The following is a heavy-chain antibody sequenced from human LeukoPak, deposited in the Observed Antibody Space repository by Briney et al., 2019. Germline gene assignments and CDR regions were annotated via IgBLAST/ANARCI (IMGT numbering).Heavy chain of an antibody. Sequence: SVKVSCKASGGTFSSYAISWVRQAPGQGLEWMGGIIPIFGTANYAQKFQGRVTITADESTSTAYMELSSLRSEDTAVYYCAKGSFGIDDVFDIWGQGTMVTVSS. D-gene: IGHD1-14*01. J-gene: IGHJ3*02. V-gene: IGHV1-69*01. CDR2: IIPIFGTA. CDR3: AKGSFGIDDVFDI. CDR1: GGTFSSYA.